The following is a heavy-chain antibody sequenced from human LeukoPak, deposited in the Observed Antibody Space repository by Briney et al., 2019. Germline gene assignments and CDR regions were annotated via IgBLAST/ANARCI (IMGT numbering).Heavy chain of an antibody. CDR2: ISAYNGNT. Sequence: VASVKVPCKASGYTFTSYGISWVRQAPGQGLEWMGWISAYNGNTNYAQKLQGRVTMTTDTSTSTAYMELRSLRSDDTAVYYCARERGYYDCSGWDDYWGQGTLVTVSS. V-gene: IGHV1-18*01. D-gene: IGHD3-22*01. CDR3: ARERGYYDCSGWDDY. CDR1: GYTFTSYG. J-gene: IGHJ4*02.